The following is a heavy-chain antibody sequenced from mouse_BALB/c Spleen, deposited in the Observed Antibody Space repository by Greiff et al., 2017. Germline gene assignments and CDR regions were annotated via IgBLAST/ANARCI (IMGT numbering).Heavy chain of an antibody. CDR1: GYTFTDYW. Sequence: QVQLQQPGAELVMPGASVKMSCKASGYTFTDYWMHWVKQRPGQGLEWIGAIDTSDSYTSYNQKFKGKATLTVDESSSTAYMQLSSLTSEDSAVYYCARRDYYGSRGFDYWGQGTTLTVSS. CDR2: IDTSDSYT. D-gene: IGHD1-1*01. CDR3: ARRDYYGSRGFDY. V-gene: IGHV1-69*01. J-gene: IGHJ2*01.